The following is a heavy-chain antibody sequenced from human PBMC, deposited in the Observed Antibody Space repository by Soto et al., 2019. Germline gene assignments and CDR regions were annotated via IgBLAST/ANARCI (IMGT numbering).Heavy chain of an antibody. Sequence: QLQLQESGPGLVKPSETLSLTCTVSGGSISSSNWWSWVRQPPGKGLEWIGEIYHSGSTNYNPSLKSRVTISVDKSKNQFSLKLSSVTAADTAVYYCARTPCSSTSCYTGGWFDPWGQGTLVTVSS. D-gene: IGHD2-2*02. CDR2: IYHSGST. CDR1: GGSISSSNW. V-gene: IGHV4-4*02. CDR3: ARTPCSSTSCYTGGWFDP. J-gene: IGHJ5*02.